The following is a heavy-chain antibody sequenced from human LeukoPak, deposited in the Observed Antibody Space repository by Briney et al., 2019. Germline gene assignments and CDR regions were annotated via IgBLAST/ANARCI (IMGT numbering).Heavy chain of an antibody. V-gene: IGHV4-59*12. Sequence: PSETLSLTCTVPGGSISSYYWSWIRQPPGKGLEWIGYIYYSGSTNYNPSLKSRVTISVDTPKNQFSLKLSSVTAADTAVYYCARTMVRGVIITRFNWFDPWGQGTLVTVSS. CDR1: GGSISSYY. CDR2: IYYSGST. CDR3: ARTMVRGVIITRFNWFDP. J-gene: IGHJ5*02. D-gene: IGHD3-10*01.